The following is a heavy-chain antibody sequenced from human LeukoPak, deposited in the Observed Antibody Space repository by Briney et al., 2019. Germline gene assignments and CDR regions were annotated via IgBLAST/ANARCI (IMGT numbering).Heavy chain of an antibody. V-gene: IGHV5-51*01. Sequence: GESLKISCKGSGYSFTNYWIGWVRQMPGKGLEWMGIIYPRDSDTRYSPSFQGQVTISADKSISTAYLQWSSLKASDTAMCYCARHHILTGYYYYFDYWGQGTLVTVSS. J-gene: IGHJ4*02. D-gene: IGHD3-9*01. CDR3: ARHHILTGYYYYFDY. CDR1: GYSFTNYW. CDR2: IYPRDSDT.